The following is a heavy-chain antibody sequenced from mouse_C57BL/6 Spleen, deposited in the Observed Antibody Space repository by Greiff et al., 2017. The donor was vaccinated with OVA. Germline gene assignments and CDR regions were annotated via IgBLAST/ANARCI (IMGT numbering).Heavy chain of an antibody. Sequence: EVKLVESGGDLVKPGGSLKLSCAASGFTFSSYGMSWVRQTPDKRLEWVATISSGGSYTYYPDSVKGRFTISRDNAKNTLYLQMSSLKSEDTAMYYCARHKGITTVVADYAMDYWGQGTSVTVSS. CDR3: ARHKGITTVVADYAMDY. CDR1: GFTFSSYG. V-gene: IGHV5-6*01. D-gene: IGHD1-1*01. CDR2: ISSGGSYT. J-gene: IGHJ4*01.